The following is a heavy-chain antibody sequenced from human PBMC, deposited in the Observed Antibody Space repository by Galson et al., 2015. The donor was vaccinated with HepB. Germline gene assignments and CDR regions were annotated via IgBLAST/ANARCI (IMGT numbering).Heavy chain of an antibody. D-gene: IGHD4-17*01. Sequence: SLRLSCAASGFTFSSYSMNWVRQAPGKGLEWVSYISSSSSTIYYADSVKGRFTISRDNAKNSLYLQMNSLRAEDTAVYYCARDLRCGDLRPFDYWGQGTLVTVSS. CDR2: ISSSSSTI. CDR3: ARDLRCGDLRPFDY. V-gene: IGHV3-48*01. J-gene: IGHJ4*02. CDR1: GFTFSSYS.